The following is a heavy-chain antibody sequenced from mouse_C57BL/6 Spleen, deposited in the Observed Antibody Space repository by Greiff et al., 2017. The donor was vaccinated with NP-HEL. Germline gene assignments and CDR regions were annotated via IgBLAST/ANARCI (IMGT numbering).Heavy chain of an antibody. CDR3: ARDDYDGGRFAY. V-gene: IGHV1-82*01. CDR2: IYPGDGDT. Sequence: QVQLQQSGPELVKPGASVKISCKASGYAFSSSWMNWVKPRPGKGLEWIGRIYPGDGDTNYNGKFKGKATLTADKSSSTAYMQLSSLTSEDSAVYFCARDDYDGGRFAYWGQGTLVTVSA. CDR1: GYAFSSSW. J-gene: IGHJ3*01. D-gene: IGHD2-4*01.